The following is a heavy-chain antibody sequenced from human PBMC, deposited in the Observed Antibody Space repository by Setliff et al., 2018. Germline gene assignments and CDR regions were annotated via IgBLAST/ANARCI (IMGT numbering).Heavy chain of an antibody. CDR2: ISSSSSTI. V-gene: IGHV3-48*01. CDR1: GFTFSSYS. J-gene: IGHJ4*02. Sequence: GESLRLSCAASGFTFSSYSMNWVRQAPGKGLEWVSYISSSSSTIYYADSVKGRFTISRDNAKNSLYLQMNSLRAEDTAVYYCARQNDFWSGQDFDYWGQGTLVTVSS. D-gene: IGHD3-3*01. CDR3: ARQNDFWSGQDFDY.